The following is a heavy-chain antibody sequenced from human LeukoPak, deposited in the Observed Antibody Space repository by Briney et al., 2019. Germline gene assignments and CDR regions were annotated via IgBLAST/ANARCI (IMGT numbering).Heavy chain of an antibody. J-gene: IGHJ4*02. CDR2: IDGSGIST. D-gene: IGHD6-19*01. V-gene: IGHV3-23*01. CDR1: GFTFSSYA. CDR3: AKRITVAAGYYFDY. Sequence: GGSLRLSCAASGFTFSSYAMSWVRQAPGKGLEWVSTIDGSGISTYNADSVKGRFTISRDNSKNTLYLQMNSLRADDTAVYYCAKRITVAAGYYFDYWGQGTLVTVSS.